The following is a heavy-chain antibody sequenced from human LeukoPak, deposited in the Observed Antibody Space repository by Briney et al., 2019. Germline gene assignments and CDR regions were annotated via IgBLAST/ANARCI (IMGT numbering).Heavy chain of an antibody. Sequence: PGGSLRLSCAASGFTFSTYDMHWVRQAPGKGLRWVAFIHYGGTTKYYADSVKGRFTISRDNSKNTVHLQMNSLRGDDTALYYCATNQVGIPTHWGQGTLVTVSS. D-gene: IGHD1-26*01. CDR2: IHYGGTTK. V-gene: IGHV3-30*02. J-gene: IGHJ4*02. CDR1: GFTFSTYD. CDR3: ATNQVGIPTH.